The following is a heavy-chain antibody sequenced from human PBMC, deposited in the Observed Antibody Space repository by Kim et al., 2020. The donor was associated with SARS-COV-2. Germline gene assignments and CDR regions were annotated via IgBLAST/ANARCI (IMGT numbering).Heavy chain of an antibody. CDR3: ARWIHNNGWSPDY. D-gene: IGHD6-19*01. Sequence: GGSLRLSCAASGFTFSVHQMTWVLQAPGKGLEWLGNIKEDGSAQYLAGFVKGRFTISRDNAKNSLYLQMNSLRAADTAMYYCARWIHNNGWSPDYWGQGTLVTVSS. CDR2: IKEDGSAQ. V-gene: IGHV3-7*01. J-gene: IGHJ4*02. CDR1: GFTFSVHQ.